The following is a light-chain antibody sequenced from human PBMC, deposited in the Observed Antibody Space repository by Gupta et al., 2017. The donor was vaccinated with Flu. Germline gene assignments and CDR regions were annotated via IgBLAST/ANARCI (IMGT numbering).Light chain of an antibody. CDR2: DDG. CDR1: NIGIKT. Sequence: SYVLTQSPSVSVAPGQTATVTCGGDNIGIKTVHWYQQRPGQAPVLVVYDDGGRPSGIPERFSGSNSGNTATLTISRVEAGDEADYYCQVWDSPNNQYVFGTGTQVTVL. CDR3: QVWDSPNNQYV. V-gene: IGLV3-21*02. J-gene: IGLJ1*01.